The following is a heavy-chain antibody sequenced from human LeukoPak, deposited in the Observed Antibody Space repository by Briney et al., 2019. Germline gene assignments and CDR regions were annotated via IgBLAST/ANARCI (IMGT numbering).Heavy chain of an antibody. CDR1: GFTFSSDA. J-gene: IGHJ4*02. CDR2: IGSNGGTT. V-gene: IGHV3-64*01. D-gene: IGHD3-22*01. Sequence: PGGSLRLSCAASGFTFSSDAMHWVRQAPGKGLEYVSAIGSNGGTTHYGNSVKGRFTISRDNSKNTLYLQMGSLRAEDMAVYFCARSSGYGYYFDYWGQGTLVTVSS. CDR3: ARSSGYGYYFDY.